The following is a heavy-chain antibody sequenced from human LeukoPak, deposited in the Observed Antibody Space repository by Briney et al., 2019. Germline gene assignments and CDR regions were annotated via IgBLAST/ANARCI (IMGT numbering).Heavy chain of an antibody. J-gene: IGHJ4*02. CDR3: ARDESHWSGPPRPTH. Sequence: SETLSLTCTVSGGSISSSFWSWIRQPAGKGLEWIGRIYTSGSTNYNPSLKSRVTMSVDTSKNQFSLKLSSVTAADTAVYYCARDESHWSGPPRPTHWGQGTLVTVSS. CDR1: GGSISSSF. V-gene: IGHV4-4*07. CDR2: IYTSGST. D-gene: IGHD3-3*01.